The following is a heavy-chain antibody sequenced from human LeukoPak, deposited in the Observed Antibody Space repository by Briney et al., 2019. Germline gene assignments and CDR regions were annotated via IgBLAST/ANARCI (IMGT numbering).Heavy chain of an antibody. D-gene: IGHD2-15*01. J-gene: IGHJ3*02. CDR1: GYTFTSNY. CDR3: TREKVVGAPNDI. Sequence: ASVKVSCKASGYTFTSNYIHWVRQAPGQGLEWMGIVNPSDGSTTCAQKFQGRVTMTRDTSTSTVYMELSSLRSEDTAVYYCTREKVVGAPNDIWGQGTMVTVSS. CDR2: VNPSDGST. V-gene: IGHV1-46*01.